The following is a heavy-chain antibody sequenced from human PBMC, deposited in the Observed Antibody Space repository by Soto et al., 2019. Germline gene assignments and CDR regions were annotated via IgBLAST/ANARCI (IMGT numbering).Heavy chain of an antibody. CDR1: GLTVSHNY. CDR3: VRPRPSGENYGMDV. V-gene: IGHV3-53*01. Sequence: VGSLRLSCVASGLTVSHNYMAWVRQAPEMGLEWVSILYTEGTTYYADSVKGRFTISRDSSKNILFLQMDSLRAEDTAVYYCVRPRPSGENYGMDVWGQGTTVTVSS. CDR2: LYTEGTT. J-gene: IGHJ6*02. D-gene: IGHD3-16*01.